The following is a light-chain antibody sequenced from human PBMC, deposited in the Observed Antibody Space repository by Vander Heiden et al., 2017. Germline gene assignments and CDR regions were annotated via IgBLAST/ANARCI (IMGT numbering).Light chain of an antibody. V-gene: IGKV1-27*01. CDR2: GAS. CDR1: KGISNY. J-gene: IGKJ3*01. CDR3: QKYDGAPLT. Sequence: DIQMTQSPSSLSASVGDRVTITCRASKGISNYLAWYQQKPGKVPKLLIYGASTLQSGNPSRFSGSGAGTDFTLTISSLQPEDVATYYCQKYDGAPLTFGPGTKVDIK.